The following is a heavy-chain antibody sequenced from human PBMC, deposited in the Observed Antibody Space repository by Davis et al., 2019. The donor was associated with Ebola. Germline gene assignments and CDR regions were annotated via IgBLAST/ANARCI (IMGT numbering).Heavy chain of an antibody. CDR1: GYSFTSYW. CDR2: IFPGDSDT. V-gene: IGHV5-51*01. Sequence: GGSLRLSCKGSGYSFTSYWIVWVRQMPGKGLECMGIIFPGDSDTRYSPSFQGQVTISADKSISTAYLQWSSLKASDTAMYYCARPGSGSYPDAFDIWGQGTTVTVSS. J-gene: IGHJ3*02. D-gene: IGHD1-26*01. CDR3: ARPGSGSYPDAFDI.